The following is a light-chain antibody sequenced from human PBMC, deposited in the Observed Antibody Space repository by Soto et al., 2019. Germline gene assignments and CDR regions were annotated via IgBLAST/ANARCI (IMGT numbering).Light chain of an antibody. V-gene: IGKV3-15*01. J-gene: IGKJ1*01. CDR3: QQDSNWLRT. CDR2: GAS. Sequence: DIVMTQSPATLSVSPGERATLSCRASQSVSSTLAWYQQKPGQAPRLLIYGASTRATGIPARFSGSGSGAEFTLTISSLQSEDFAVYYCQQDSNWLRTVGQGTKVEMK. CDR1: QSVSST.